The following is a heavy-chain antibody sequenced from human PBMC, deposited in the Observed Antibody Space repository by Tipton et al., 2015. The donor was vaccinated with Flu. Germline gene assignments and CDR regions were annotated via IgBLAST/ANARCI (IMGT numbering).Heavy chain of an antibody. Sequence: TLSLTCAVSGDSIRSSDYYWGWIRQPPGKGLEWIGNIFHSGNAYRNPSLKSRVTISVDTSKNQFSLKLSSVTAADTAVYYCARRDHSNYVSEPKNWFDPWGQGALVTVSS. J-gene: IGHJ5*02. CDR3: ARRDHSNYVSEPKNWFDP. CDR1: GDSIRSSDYY. D-gene: IGHD4-11*01. V-gene: IGHV4-38-2*01. CDR2: IFHSGNA.